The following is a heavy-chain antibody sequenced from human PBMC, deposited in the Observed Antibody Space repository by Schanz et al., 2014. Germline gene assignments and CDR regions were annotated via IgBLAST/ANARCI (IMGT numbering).Heavy chain of an antibody. Sequence: QVQLVQSGAEVKKPGSSVKVSCTASGGTFSSYTISWIRQAPGQGLEWMGRIIPVLAIADYAQKFQGRVTITADKSTSTASMELSSLNSDDTAVYYCARDRRRYCSTASCLHDNWFDPWGQGTLXIVSS. CDR3: ARDRRRYCSTASCLHDNWFDP. CDR1: GGTFSSYT. J-gene: IGHJ5*02. D-gene: IGHD2-2*01. CDR2: IIPVLAIA. V-gene: IGHV1-69*08.